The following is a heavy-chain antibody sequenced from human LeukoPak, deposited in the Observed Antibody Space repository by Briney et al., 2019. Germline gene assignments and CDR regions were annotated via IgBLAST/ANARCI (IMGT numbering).Heavy chain of an antibody. Sequence: ASVKVSCKASGYTFTGYYMHWVRQAPGQGLEWMGRINPNSGGTNYAQKFQSRVTMTRDTSISTAYMELSRLRSDDTAVYYCATLEPYVGKDAFDIWGQGTMVTVSS. V-gene: IGHV1-2*06. D-gene: IGHD1-26*01. J-gene: IGHJ3*02. CDR2: INPNSGGT. CDR1: GYTFTGYY. CDR3: ATLEPYVGKDAFDI.